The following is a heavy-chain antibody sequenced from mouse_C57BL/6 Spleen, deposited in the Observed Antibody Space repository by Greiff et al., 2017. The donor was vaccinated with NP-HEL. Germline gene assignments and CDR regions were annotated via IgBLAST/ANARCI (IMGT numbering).Heavy chain of an antibody. CDR2: IDPANGNT. CDR3: ARDYYGVRSYFDY. Sequence: VHVKQSVAELVRPGASVKLSCTASGFTFKNTYMHWVKQRPEQGLEWIGRIDPANGNTKYAPKFQGKATMTADTSSNTAYLQLSSLTSEDTAIYYCARDYYGVRSYFDYWGQGTTLTVSS. CDR1: GFTFKNTY. J-gene: IGHJ2*01. V-gene: IGHV14-3*01. D-gene: IGHD1-1*01.